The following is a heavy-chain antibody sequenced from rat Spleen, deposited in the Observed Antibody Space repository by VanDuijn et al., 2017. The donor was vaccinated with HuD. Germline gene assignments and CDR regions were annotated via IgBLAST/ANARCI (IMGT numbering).Heavy chain of an antibody. Sequence: EVQLQESGPGLVKPSQSLSLTCSVTGYSITSSYRWNWTRKFPGNKLEWMVNINSAGIPNYNPSLKSRTSITRDTSKNQFFLQVTSVTTEDTATYYCAKTTVAYYYVMDAWGQGASVTVSS. CDR1: GYSITSSYR. J-gene: IGHJ4*01. D-gene: IGHD1-3*01. CDR2: INSAGIP. CDR3: AKTTVAYYYVMDA. V-gene: IGHV3-3*01.